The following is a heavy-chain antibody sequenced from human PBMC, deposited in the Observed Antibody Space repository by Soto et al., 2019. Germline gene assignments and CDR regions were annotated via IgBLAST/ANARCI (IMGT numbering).Heavy chain of an antibody. V-gene: IGHV3-23*01. Sequence: GGSLRLSCAASGFTFSSYAMSWVRQAPGKGLEWVSAISGSGGSTYYADTVKGRFTISRDNSKNTLYLQMNSLRAEDTAVYYCAKKKQLVKREHAFDIWGQGTMVTVSS. CDR1: GFTFSSYA. J-gene: IGHJ3*02. CDR3: AKKKQLVKREHAFDI. D-gene: IGHD6-6*01. CDR2: ISGSGGST.